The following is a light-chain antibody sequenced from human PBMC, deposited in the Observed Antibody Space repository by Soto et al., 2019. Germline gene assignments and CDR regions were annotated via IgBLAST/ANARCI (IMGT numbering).Light chain of an antibody. CDR2: GAS. J-gene: IGKJ5*01. CDR3: QQYGTSIT. CDR1: QSISGSD. V-gene: IGKV3-20*01. Sequence: EIVWTQSPGTLSLSPGERATLSCGASQSISGSDLAWYQQKPGQAPRLLIYGASSRATDMPDRFSGSGSGADFTLTISRLEPEDFAVYYFQQYGTSITFGQGTRLEIK.